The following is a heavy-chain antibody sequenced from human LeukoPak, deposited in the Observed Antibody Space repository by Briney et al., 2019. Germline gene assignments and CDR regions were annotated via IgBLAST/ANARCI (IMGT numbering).Heavy chain of an antibody. J-gene: IGHJ6*02. CDR1: GFTFSSYA. CDR3: ARDPGYYYGMDV. V-gene: IGHV3-30*04. CDR2: ISYDGSNK. Sequence: GGSLRLSCAASGFTFSSYAMHWVRQAPGKGLEWVAVISYDGSNKYYADSVKGRFTISRDNSKNTLYLQMNSLRAEDTAVYYCARDPGYYYGMDVGGQGTTVTVSS.